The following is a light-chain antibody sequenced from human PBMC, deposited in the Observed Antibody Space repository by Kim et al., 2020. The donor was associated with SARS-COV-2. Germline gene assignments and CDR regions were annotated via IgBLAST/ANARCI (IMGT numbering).Light chain of an antibody. CDR3: ATWDVTLNGWV. J-gene: IGLJ3*02. CDR2: NDN. V-gene: IGLV1-44*01. Sequence: RVTIHGSGSSSNVGRHVVNWYQKLPGTAPKVFSYNDNQRPSGVPDRFSGSRSGTSASRAISGLQSEDEADYYCATWDVTLNGWVFGGGTQLTVL. CDR1: SSNVGRHV.